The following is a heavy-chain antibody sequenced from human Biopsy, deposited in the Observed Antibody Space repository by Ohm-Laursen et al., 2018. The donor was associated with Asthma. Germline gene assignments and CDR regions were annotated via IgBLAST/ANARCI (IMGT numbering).Heavy chain of an antibody. CDR3: ARGWNCGGDCYSLDS. J-gene: IGHJ4*02. Sequence: SQTLSLTCAVSGDSIDSGDYSWTWIRQSPGVGLEWIGYIYRNGDTYYNPTLKNRVTISIDRSKNQFPLRLRSVTAADTAVYYRARGWNCGGDCYSLDSWGQGTLVTVSS. CDR2: IYRNGDT. D-gene: IGHD2-21*02. V-gene: IGHV4-30-2*06. CDR1: GDSIDSGDYS.